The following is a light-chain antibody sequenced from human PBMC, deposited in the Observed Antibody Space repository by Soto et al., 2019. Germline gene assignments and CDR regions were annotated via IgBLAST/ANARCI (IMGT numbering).Light chain of an antibody. V-gene: IGKV3-11*01. J-gene: IGKJ4*01. CDR3: QQRSNWPL. Sequence: DTVLTRGRGTLSLSPGERATLSCRASQSVGSYLAWYQQKPGQAPRLLIYDASNRATGIPARFSGSGSGTDFTLTISSLEPEDSAVYYCQQRSNWPLFGGGTKVDI. CDR1: QSVGSY. CDR2: DAS.